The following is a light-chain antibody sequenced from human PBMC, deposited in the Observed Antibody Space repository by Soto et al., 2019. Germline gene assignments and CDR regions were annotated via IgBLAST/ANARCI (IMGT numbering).Light chain of an antibody. J-gene: IGLJ1*01. V-gene: IGLV6-57*04. CDR1: RGSSASYY. Sequence: NFMLTQPHSVSGSRGETVTICCTRRRGSSASYYVQWYQQRPGSAPTTVIYEDKQRPSGVPDRFSVSIDSSSNSASLTISGLETEDEADYYCHSYDSSNFVFGSGTKVTVL. CDR3: HSYDSSNFV. CDR2: EDK.